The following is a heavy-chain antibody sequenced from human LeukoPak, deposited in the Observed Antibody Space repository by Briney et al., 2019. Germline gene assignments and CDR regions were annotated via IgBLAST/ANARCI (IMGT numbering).Heavy chain of an antibody. Sequence: SVKVSCKASGGTFSSYAISWVRQAPGQGLEWMGRIIPILGIANYAQKFQGRVTITADKSTSTAYMELSSLRSEDTAVYHCASAWLGDTYYFDYWGQGTLVTVSS. CDR1: GGTFSSYA. D-gene: IGHD5-12*01. CDR3: ASAWLGDTYYFDY. CDR2: IIPILGIA. J-gene: IGHJ4*02. V-gene: IGHV1-69*04.